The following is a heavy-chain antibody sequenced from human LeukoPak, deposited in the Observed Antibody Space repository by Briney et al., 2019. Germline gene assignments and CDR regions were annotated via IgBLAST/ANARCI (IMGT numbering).Heavy chain of an antibody. CDR2: ISGSGGST. J-gene: IGHJ6*03. CDR1: GSAFNIYA. D-gene: IGHD4/OR15-4a*01. Sequence: GGSLRLSCAASGSAFNIYAMTWVRQAPGKGLEWVSAISGSGGSTYYADSVKGRFIISRDNSKNTLYLQMNSLRAEDTAVYYCAKDLLTPDYYYYMDVWGKGTTVTVSS. V-gene: IGHV3-23*01. CDR3: AKDLLTPDYYYYMDV.